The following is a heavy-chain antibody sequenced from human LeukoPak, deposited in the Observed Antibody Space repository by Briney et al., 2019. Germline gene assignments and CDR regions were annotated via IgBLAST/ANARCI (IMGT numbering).Heavy chain of an antibody. J-gene: IGHJ6*03. CDR1: GGSISTYY. CDR3: ARGASYGYFSYYYYMDV. D-gene: IGHD5-18*01. Sequence: SETLSLTCTVSGGSISTYYWSWIRQPPGKGLEWIGYIYYSGSTNYNPSLKSRVTISVDTSKNQFSLKLSSVTAADTAVYYCARGASYGYFSYYYYMDVWGKGTTVTVSS. V-gene: IGHV4-59*01. CDR2: IYYSGST.